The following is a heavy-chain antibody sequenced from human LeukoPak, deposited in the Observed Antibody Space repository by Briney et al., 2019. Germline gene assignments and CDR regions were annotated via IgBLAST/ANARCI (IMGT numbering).Heavy chain of an antibody. CDR3: ARDLYGGWPLGRYFDY. CDR1: GFTFSSYS. Sequence: GGSLRLSCAASGFTFSSYSMNWVRQAPGKGLEWVSSISSSSSYVYYADSVKGRFTISRDNAKNSLYLQMNSLRAEDTAVYYCARDLYGGWPLGRYFDYWGQGTLVTVSS. J-gene: IGHJ4*02. D-gene: IGHD4-23*01. CDR2: ISSSSSYV. V-gene: IGHV3-21*01.